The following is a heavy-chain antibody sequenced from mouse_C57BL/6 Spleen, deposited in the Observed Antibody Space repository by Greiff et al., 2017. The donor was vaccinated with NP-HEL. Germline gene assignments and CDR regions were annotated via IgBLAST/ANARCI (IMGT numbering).Heavy chain of an antibody. CDR1: GYTFTSYW. J-gene: IGHJ2*01. CDR2: IHPNSGST. Sequence: VKLQQPGAELVKPGASVKLSCKASGYTFTSYWMHWVKQRPGQGLEWIGMIHPNSGSTNYNEKFKSKATLTVDKSSSTAYMQLSSLTSEDSAVYYCARTYDGYYGGYFDYWGQGTTLTVSS. CDR3: ARTYDGYYGGYFDY. V-gene: IGHV1-64*01. D-gene: IGHD2-3*01.